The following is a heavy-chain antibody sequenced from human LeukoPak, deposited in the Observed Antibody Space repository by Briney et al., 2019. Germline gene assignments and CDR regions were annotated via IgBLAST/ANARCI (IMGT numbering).Heavy chain of an antibody. J-gene: IGHJ4*02. CDR3: ARKDPYGGNPLDY. CDR2: ISAYNGNT. V-gene: IGHV1-18*01. D-gene: IGHD4-23*01. Sequence: ASVKVSCKASGYTFINYGITWVRQAPGQGLEWMGWISAYNGNTNYAQKLQGRVTMTTDTSTSTAYMELRSLRSDDTAVYYCARKDPYGGNPLDYWGQGTLVTVSS. CDR1: GYTFINYG.